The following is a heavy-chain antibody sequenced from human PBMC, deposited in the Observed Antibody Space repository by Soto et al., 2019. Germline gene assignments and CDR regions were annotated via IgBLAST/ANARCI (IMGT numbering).Heavy chain of an antibody. V-gene: IGHV4-39*01. CDR3: ARENYDFWSGYMLDYYYYGMDV. D-gene: IGHD3-3*01. J-gene: IGHJ6*02. CDR2: IYYSGST. Sequence: QLQLQESGPGLGKPSETLSLTCTVSGGSISSSSYYWGWIRQPPGKGLEWIGSIYYSGSTYYNPSLKSRVTISVDTSKNQFSLKLSSVTAADTAVYYCARENYDFWSGYMLDYYYYGMDVWGQGTTVTVSS. CDR1: GGSISSSSYY.